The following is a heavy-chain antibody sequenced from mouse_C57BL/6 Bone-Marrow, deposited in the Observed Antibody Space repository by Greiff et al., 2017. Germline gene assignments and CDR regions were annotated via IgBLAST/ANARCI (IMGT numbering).Heavy chain of an antibody. Sequence: QVQLQQPGAELVKPGASVKMSCKASGYNFPSYWITWVKQRTGQGLEWIGDIYPGSGSTNYNEKFKSKATLTVDTSSSTAYMQLSSLTSEDSAVYYCAREGDDYDEGYYAMDYWGQGTSVTVSS. CDR2: IYPGSGST. J-gene: IGHJ4*01. CDR3: AREGDDYDEGYYAMDY. CDR1: GYNFPSYW. D-gene: IGHD2-4*01. V-gene: IGHV1-55*01.